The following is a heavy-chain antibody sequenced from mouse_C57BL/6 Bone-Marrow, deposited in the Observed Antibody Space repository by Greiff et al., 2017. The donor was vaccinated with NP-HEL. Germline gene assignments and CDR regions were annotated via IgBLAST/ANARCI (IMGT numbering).Heavy chain of an antibody. J-gene: IGHJ1*03. CDR2: IDPSDSYT. CDR1: GYTFTSYW. D-gene: IGHD1-1*01. V-gene: IGHV1-50*01. CDR3: ARVAITAVVAFYWFCDV. Sequence: QVQLQQPGAELVKPGASVKLSCKASGYTFTSYWMQWVKQRPGQGLEWIGEIDPSDSYTNYNQKFKGKATLTVDTSSSTAYMQLSSLTSEDSAVYYCARVAITAVVAFYWFCDVWGTGTTVTVSS.